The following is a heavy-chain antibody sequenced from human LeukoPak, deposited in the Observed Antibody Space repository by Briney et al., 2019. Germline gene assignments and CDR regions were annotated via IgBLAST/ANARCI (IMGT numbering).Heavy chain of an antibody. V-gene: IGHV4-4*07. CDR2: IYTSGST. Sequence: SETLSLTCTVSGVSISSYYWSWIRQPAGKGLEWIGRIYTSGSTNYNPSLKSRVTMSVDTSKNQFSLKLSSVTAADTAVYFCARTDGKQLPPRFWGQGTLVTVSS. CDR3: ARTDGKQLPPRF. D-gene: IGHD5-18*01. CDR1: GVSISSYY. J-gene: IGHJ4*02.